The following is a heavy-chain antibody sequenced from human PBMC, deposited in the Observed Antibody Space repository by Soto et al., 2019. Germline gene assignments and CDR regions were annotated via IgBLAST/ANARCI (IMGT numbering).Heavy chain of an antibody. CDR1: GFTFSNYG. V-gene: IGHV3-30*03. CDR3: ARHYYDSSGGRGGAFDI. D-gene: IGHD3-22*01. CDR2: ISSDGSKK. J-gene: IGHJ3*02. Sequence: GGSLRLSCAASGFTFSNYGMHWVRQAPGKGLEWVAVISSDGSKKYYADSMKGRFTISRDNSKNTLYLQMNSLRAEDTAVYYCARHYYDSSGGRGGAFDIWGQGTMFTVSS.